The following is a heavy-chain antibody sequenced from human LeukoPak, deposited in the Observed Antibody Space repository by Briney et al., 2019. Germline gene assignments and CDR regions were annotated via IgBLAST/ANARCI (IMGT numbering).Heavy chain of an antibody. D-gene: IGHD6-19*01. CDR3: ARSRPYYSSGWYSPIDY. J-gene: IGHJ4*02. CDR1: GDSISSYY. CDR2: VYVTGST. Sequence: PSETPSLTCTVPGDSISSYYWSWIRQPAGKGLEWIGRVYVTGSTNLNPALQSRVTMSVDTSKNQFSLKLSSVTAADTAVYYCARSRPYYSSGWYSPIDYWGQGTLVTVSS. V-gene: IGHV4-4*07.